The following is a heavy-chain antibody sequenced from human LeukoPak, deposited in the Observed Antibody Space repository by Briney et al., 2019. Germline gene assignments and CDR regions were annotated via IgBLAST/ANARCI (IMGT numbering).Heavy chain of an antibody. Sequence: SETLSLTCTVSGGAISSYYWSWIRQPPGKGLEWIGYIYYSGSTNYNPSLKSRVTMSVDTSKNQFSLKLSTVTAADTAVYYCARRLGGYNYWGQGTLVTVSS. D-gene: IGHD5-12*01. J-gene: IGHJ4*02. V-gene: IGHV4-59*08. CDR3: ARRLGGYNY. CDR1: GGAISSYY. CDR2: IYYSGST.